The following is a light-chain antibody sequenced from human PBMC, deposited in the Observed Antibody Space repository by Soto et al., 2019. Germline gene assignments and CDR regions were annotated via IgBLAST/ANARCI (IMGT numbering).Light chain of an antibody. V-gene: IGLV2-23*01. J-gene: IGLJ2*01. CDR1: SSDVGSYNL. Sequence: QAVVTQSASVSGSPGQSITISCTGTSSDVGSYNLVSWYQQHPGKAPKLMIYEGSKRPSGVSNRFSGSKSGNTASLTISGLQAEDEADYYCCSYAGSSTVVFGGGTKLTVL. CDR3: CSYAGSSTVV. CDR2: EGS.